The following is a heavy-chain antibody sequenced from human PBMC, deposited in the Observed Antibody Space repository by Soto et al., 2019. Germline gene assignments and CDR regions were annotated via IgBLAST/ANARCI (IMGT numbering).Heavy chain of an antibody. D-gene: IGHD3-10*01. CDR2: INPNSGGT. V-gene: IGHV1-2*02. CDR3: ARPVVRWAIWFREHYSDAFDI. Sequence: ASVKVSCKASGYTFTGYYMHWVRQAPGQGLEWMGWINPNSGGTNYAQKFQGRVTMTRDTSISTAYMELSRLRSDDTAVYYCARPVVRWAIWFREHYSDAFDIWGQGTMVTVSS. CDR1: GYTFTGYY. J-gene: IGHJ3*02.